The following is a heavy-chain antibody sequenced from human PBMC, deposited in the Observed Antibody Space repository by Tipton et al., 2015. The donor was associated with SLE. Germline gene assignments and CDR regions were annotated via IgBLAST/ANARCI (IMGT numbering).Heavy chain of an antibody. Sequence: TLSLTCTVSGGSISSYYWSWIRQPPGKGLEWIGYIYTSGSTNYNPSLKSRVTISVDTSKNQFSLKLSSVTAADTAVYYCARAENYDFWSGYHWFDPWGQGTLVTVSS. CDR3: ARAENYDFWSGYHWFDP. CDR2: IYTSGST. D-gene: IGHD3-3*01. CDR1: GGSISSYY. V-gene: IGHV4-4*08. J-gene: IGHJ5*02.